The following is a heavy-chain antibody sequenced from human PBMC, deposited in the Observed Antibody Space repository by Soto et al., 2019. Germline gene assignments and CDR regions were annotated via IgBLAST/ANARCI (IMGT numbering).Heavy chain of an antibody. CDR2: INHSGST. D-gene: IGHD2-15*01. J-gene: IGHJ4*02. CDR1: GGSFSGYY. CDR3: ARAAPRYCSGGSCYSCRVY. V-gene: IGHV4-34*01. Sequence: PSETLSLTCAVYGGSFSGYYWSWIRQPPGKGLEWIGEINHSGSTNYNPSLKSRVTISVDTSKNQFSLKLSSVTAADTAVYYCARAAPRYCSGGSCYSCRVYRRQGTLVSVPQ.